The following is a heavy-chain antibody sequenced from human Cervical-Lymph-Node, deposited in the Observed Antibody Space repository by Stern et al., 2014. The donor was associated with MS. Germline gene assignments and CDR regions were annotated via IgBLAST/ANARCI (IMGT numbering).Heavy chain of an antibody. CDR3: ARVREIAAAGMDV. V-gene: IGHV3-21*01. D-gene: IGHD6-13*01. Sequence: EMQLVESGGGLVKPGGSLRLSCAASGFTFSSYSMNWVRQAPGTGLEWVSAINSRSSYINNADSGKGRFTTSRDNAKNSLYLQMNSLRAEDTAVYYCARVREIAAAGMDVGGQGTTVPVSS. CDR1: GFTFSSYS. J-gene: IGHJ6*02. CDR2: INSRSSYI.